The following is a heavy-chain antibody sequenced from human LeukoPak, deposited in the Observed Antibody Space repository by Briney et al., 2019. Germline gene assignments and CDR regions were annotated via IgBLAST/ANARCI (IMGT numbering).Heavy chain of an antibody. CDR3: AKDRETYEYTFDY. CDR1: GFSFSIYG. V-gene: IGHV3-33*06. J-gene: IGHJ4*02. D-gene: IGHD6-6*01. Sequence: GGSLRLSCAASGFSFSIYGIHWVRQAPGEGLVWVAVMWYDGSKDYYADSVKGRFTISRDTSKNTLYLQMNNLRAEDTAVYYCAKDRETYEYTFDYWGQGTMVTVSS. CDR2: MWYDGSKD.